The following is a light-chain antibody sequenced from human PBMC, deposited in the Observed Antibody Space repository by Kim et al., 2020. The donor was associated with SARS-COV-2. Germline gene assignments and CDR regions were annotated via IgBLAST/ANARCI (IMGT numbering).Light chain of an antibody. CDR1: QSVSRTY. CDR2: GAS. V-gene: IGKV3-20*01. CDR3: QQSGSSPVT. J-gene: IGKJ2*01. Sequence: LCPGETATLSCRASQSVSRTYLAWYQQKLGQAPRLLIYGASSRANGIPDRVSGSGSGTDFTLTISRLEPEDFAVYYCQQSGSSPVTFGQGTKLEI.